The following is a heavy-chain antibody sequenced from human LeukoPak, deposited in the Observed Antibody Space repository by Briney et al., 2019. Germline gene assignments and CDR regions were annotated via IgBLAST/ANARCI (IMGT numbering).Heavy chain of an antibody. CDR2: IYHNGRT. V-gene: IGHV4-34*01. CDR1: GGSFSGYY. Sequence: SETLSLTCAVYGGSFSGYYWSWIRQPPGKGLEWIGEIYHNGRTNYNPSLKSRVTISVDKSKNQFSLKLTSVTAADTAVYYCAREEGATKYIDYWGQGTLVTVSS. J-gene: IGHJ4*02. CDR3: AREEGATKYIDY. D-gene: IGHD1-26*01.